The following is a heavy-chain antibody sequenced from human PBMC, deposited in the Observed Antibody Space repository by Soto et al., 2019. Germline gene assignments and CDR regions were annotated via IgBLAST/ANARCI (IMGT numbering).Heavy chain of an antibody. CDR2: IIPIFGTT. CDR1: GDTFSNYA. D-gene: IGHD3-3*01. CDR3: ARVFPVEWLDPGALRGYFDP. J-gene: IGHJ4*02. V-gene: IGHV1-69*01. Sequence: QVQLVQSGAEVKEPGSSVKVSCKASGDTFSNYATTWVRQAPGQGLEWMGAIIPIFGTTNYAQKFQGRVRITATEPRSTAYMELSSLRSDDRAVYYCARVFPVEWLDPGALRGYFDPGGKGPLVT.